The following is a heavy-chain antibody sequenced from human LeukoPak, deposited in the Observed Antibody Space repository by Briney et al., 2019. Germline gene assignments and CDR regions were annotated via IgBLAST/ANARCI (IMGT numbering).Heavy chain of an antibody. J-gene: IGHJ4*02. CDR2: INHSGST. CDR3: ARGGIRGYSAFDNLDF. D-gene: IGHD5-12*01. Sequence: SETLSLTCAVYGGSFSGYYWSWIRQPPGKGLDWIGEINHSGSTNYNPSLKSRVTISVDTSKNQFSLKLSSVTVADTAFYYCARGGIRGYSAFDNLDFWGLGTHVIVSS. CDR1: GGSFSGYY. V-gene: IGHV4-34*01.